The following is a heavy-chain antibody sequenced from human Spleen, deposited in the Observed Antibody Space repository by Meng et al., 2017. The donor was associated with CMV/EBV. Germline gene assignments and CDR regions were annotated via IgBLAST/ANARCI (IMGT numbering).Heavy chain of an antibody. V-gene: IGHV3-33*01. CDR2: IWSDGDKK. CDR3: ARYDHLLLNDY. Sequence: GESLKISCAASGFTFSVFGMHWVRQSPGKGLEWVAGIWSDGDKKYYADSVKGRFTTSRDNSKNTLYLQMNSLRTEDTAVFYCARYDHLLLNDYWGQGTLVTVSS. J-gene: IGHJ4*02. CDR1: GFTFSVFG. D-gene: IGHD1-1*01.